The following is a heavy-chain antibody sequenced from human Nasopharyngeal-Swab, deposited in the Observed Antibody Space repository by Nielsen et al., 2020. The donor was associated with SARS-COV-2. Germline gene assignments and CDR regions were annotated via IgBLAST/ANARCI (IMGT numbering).Heavy chain of an antibody. V-gene: IGHV4-59*01. CDR1: GGSISSYY. J-gene: IGHJ6*02. CDR2: IYYSGST. Sequence: SETLSLTCTVSGGSISSYYWSWIRQPPGKGLEWIGYIYYSGSTNYNPSLKSRVTISVDTSKNQFSLKLSSVTAADTAVYYCARVGGSSWRHYYYYYGMAFWAKGPRSPSP. D-gene: IGHD6-13*01. CDR3: ARVGGSSWRHYYYYYGMAF.